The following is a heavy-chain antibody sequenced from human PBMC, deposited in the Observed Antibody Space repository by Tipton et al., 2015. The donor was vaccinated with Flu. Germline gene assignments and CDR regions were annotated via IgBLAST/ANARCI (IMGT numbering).Heavy chain of an antibody. V-gene: IGHV4-39*07. J-gene: IGHJ2*01. Sequence: TLSLTCSVSGGPITSSSYYWGWIRQPPGKGLEWIGGVYSSGSTSYNPSLRSRVTISVEFNNQFSLRLDSVTAADTALYYCATYLHWGRGTLVTVSS. CDR3: ATYLH. CDR2: VYSSGST. D-gene: IGHD3-16*01. CDR1: GGPITSSSYY.